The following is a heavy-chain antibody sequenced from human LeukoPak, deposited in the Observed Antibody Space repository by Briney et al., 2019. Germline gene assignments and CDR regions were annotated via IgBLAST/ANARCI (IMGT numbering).Heavy chain of an antibody. CDR1: GYTFTGYY. CDR3: ARPLYYYDSKGGAFDI. Sequence: ASVKVSCKASGYTFTGYYMHWVRQAPGQGLEWMGWINPNSGGTNYAQKFQGRVTMTRDTSISTAYMELSRLRSDDTAVYYCARPLYYYDSKGGAFDIWGQGTMVTVSS. J-gene: IGHJ3*02. CDR2: INPNSGGT. V-gene: IGHV1-2*02. D-gene: IGHD3-22*01.